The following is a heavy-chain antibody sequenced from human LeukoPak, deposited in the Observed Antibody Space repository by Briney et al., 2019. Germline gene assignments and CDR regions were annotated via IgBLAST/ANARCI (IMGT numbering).Heavy chain of an antibody. V-gene: IGHV3-33*06. J-gene: IGHJ5*02. D-gene: IGHD2-2*02. Sequence: GGSLRLSCAASGFTFSSYGMHWVRQAPGKGLEWVAVIWYDGSNKYYADSVKGRLTISRDNSKNTLYLQMNSLRAEDTAVYYCAKDRYCSSTRCYTAYLFDPWGQGNLVTVSS. CDR2: IWYDGSNK. CDR3: AKDRYCSSTRCYTAYLFDP. CDR1: GFTFSSYG.